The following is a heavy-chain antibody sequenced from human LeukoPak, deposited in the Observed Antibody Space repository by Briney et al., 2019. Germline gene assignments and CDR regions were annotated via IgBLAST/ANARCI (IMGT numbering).Heavy chain of an antibody. CDR2: ISYDGSNK. CDR1: GFTFSSYG. V-gene: IGHV3-30*03. Sequence: GRSLRLSCAASGFTFSSYGMHWVRQAPGKGLEWVAVISYDGSNKYYADSVKGRFTISRDNSKNTLYLQMNSLRAEDTAVYYCATGGLLTGPFDYWGQGTLVTVSS. J-gene: IGHJ4*02. CDR3: ATGGLLTGPFDY. D-gene: IGHD7-27*01.